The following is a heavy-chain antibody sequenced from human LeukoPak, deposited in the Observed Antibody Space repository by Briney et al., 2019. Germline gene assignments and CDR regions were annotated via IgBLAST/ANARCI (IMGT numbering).Heavy chain of an antibody. CDR3: ARQKGDSSSWTFDY. V-gene: IGHV4-34*01. J-gene: IGHJ4*02. CDR1: GGSSSGYY. Sequence: SETLSLTCAVYGGSSSGYYWSWIRHPPGKGLELIGEINHSGSTNYNPSLKSRVTISVDTSKNQFSLKLSSVTAADTAVYYCARQKGDSSSWTFDYWGQGTLVTVSS. D-gene: IGHD6-13*01. CDR2: INHSGST.